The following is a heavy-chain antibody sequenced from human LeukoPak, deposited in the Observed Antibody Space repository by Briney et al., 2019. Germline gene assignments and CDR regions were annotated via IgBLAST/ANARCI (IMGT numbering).Heavy chain of an antibody. Sequence: GGSLRLSCAVSGFTFRNYLTHWVRQPPGQGLVWVSRINQDESRAYADSVKGRFTVSRDNVKNMLYLQLNGLRAEDTAVYFCGRGGDGIDVWGQGTTVIVSS. D-gene: IGHD5-24*01. V-gene: IGHV3-74*01. CDR3: GRGGDGIDV. J-gene: IGHJ3*01. CDR2: INQDESRA. CDR1: GFTFRNYL.